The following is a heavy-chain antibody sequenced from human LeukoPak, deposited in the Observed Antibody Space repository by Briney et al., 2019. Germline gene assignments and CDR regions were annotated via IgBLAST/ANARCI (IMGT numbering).Heavy chain of an antibody. CDR2: MYYSGST. CDR1: GGSISSYY. J-gene: IGHJ3*02. D-gene: IGHD3-22*01. V-gene: IGHV4-59*08. CDR3: ARMLAYNYYDSGGYSHDAFDI. Sequence: PSETLSLTCTVSGGSISSYYWSWIRQPPGKGLEWIGYMYYSGSTNYNPSLKSRVTISKDTSKNQFSLKLGSVTAADTAVYYCARMLAYNYYDSGGYSHDAFDIWGQGTMVTVSS.